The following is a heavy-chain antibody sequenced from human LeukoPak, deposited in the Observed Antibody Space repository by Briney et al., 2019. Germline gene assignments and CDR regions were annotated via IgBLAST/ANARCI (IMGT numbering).Heavy chain of an antibody. CDR3: AKDLRNGENCGFLDY. D-gene: IGHD2-8*01. CDR2: ISTSGGRT. V-gene: IGHV3-23*01. Sequence: GGSLRLSCAASGFTFSSSNMNWVRQTPDKGLEWVASISTSGGRTYYADSVKGRFTVSRDNPKNTLYLQMDSLRVEDTAIYYCAKDLRNGENCGFLDYWGQGTLVTVSS. CDR1: GFTFSSSN. J-gene: IGHJ4*02.